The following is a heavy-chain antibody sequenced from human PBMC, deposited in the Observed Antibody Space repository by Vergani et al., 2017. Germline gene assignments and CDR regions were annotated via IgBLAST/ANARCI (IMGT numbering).Heavy chain of an antibody. D-gene: IGHD3-22*01. CDR2: IIPIFGTA. CDR3: ASQNGGCYYDSSGALSDI. V-gene: IGHV1-69*06. CDR1: GGTFSSYA. Sequence: QVQLVQSGAEVKKPGSSVKVSCKASGGTFSSYAISWVRQAPGQGREWMGGIIPIFGTANYAQKFQGRVTITADKSTSTTYMELSSLRSEDTAVYYCASQNGGCYYDSSGALSDIWGQGTMVTVSS. J-gene: IGHJ3*02.